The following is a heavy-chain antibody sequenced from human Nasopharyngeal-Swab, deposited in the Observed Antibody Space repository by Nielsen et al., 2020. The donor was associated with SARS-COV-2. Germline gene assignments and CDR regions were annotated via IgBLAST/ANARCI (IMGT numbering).Heavy chain of an antibody. D-gene: IGHD3-3*01. V-gene: IGHV1-69*13. CDR3: ARGTIFGVVPRYYYYMDV. Sequence: SVKVSCKASGGTFSSYAISWVRQAPGQGLEWMGGIIPIFGTANYAQKFRGRVTITADESTSTAYMELSSLRSEDTAVYYCARGTIFGVVPRYYYYMDVWGKGTTVTVSS. J-gene: IGHJ6*03. CDR1: GGTFSSYA. CDR2: IIPIFGTA.